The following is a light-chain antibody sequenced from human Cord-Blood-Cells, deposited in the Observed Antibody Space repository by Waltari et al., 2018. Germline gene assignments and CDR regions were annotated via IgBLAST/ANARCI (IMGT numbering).Light chain of an antibody. Sequence: QSALTQPASVSGSPGQSITISCTGTSSDVGGYNYVSWYQQHPAKDPKLMFYEVSNRPSGVANRFSVSKSGNTSSLTISGLQTEDEADYYCSSYTSSSTLVFGTGTKVTVL. CDR2: EVS. CDR3: SSYTSSSTLV. V-gene: IGLV2-14*01. J-gene: IGLJ1*01. CDR1: SSDVGGYNY.